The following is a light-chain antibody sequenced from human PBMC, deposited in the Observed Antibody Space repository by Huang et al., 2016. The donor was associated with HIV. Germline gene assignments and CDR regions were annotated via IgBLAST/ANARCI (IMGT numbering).Light chain of an antibody. CDR3: QQYDNSLYT. CDR1: QSVSSTY. Sequence: IVLTQSPGTLSLSPGERATLSCMASQSVSSTYLAWYQQKPGQAPSRLIYGASTRATGIPDRFSGRGSGTDFTLTISRLEPEDFAVYYCQQYDNSLYTFGQGTNLEIK. J-gene: IGKJ2*01. V-gene: IGKV3-20*01. CDR2: GAS.